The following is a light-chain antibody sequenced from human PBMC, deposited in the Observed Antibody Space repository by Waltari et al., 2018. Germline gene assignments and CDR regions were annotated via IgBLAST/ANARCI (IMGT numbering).Light chain of an antibody. CDR3: QQYNSYPHT. CDR1: QDISSA. CDR2: DAS. J-gene: IGKJ2*01. Sequence: AIQLTQSPSSLSASVGDRVTISCRASQDISSALAWYQQKPGKAPKLLIFDASTLERGVPSRFSGSGAGTDFTLTISSLQPEDFATYYCQQYNSYPHTFGRGTK. V-gene: IGKV1-13*02.